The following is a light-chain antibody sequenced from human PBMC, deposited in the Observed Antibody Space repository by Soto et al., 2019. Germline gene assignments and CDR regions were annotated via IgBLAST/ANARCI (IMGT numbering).Light chain of an antibody. Sequence: EIVLTQSPGTLSLSPGETATLSCRASQSVSSNYVAWFHQKPGQAPRLLIYGASRRATGVPDRFSASGSGTDFTLTISRLEPEDFAVYYCQQYGSSPPWKFGQGTKV. J-gene: IGKJ1*01. CDR2: GAS. CDR3: QQYGSSPPWK. CDR1: QSVSSNY. V-gene: IGKV3-20*01.